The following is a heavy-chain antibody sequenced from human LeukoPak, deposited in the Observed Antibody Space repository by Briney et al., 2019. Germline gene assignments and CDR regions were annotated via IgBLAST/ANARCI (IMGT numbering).Heavy chain of an antibody. CDR2: INNGGENT. V-gene: IGHV3-23*01. J-gene: IGHJ3*01. Sequence: GGFLRLSCAASGFTFNSYGMTRFRQAPGKGLEWVSTINNGGENTHYADSVKGRFTISRDNSKNTLYLEMDSLRAEDTAVYYCARTIYYYESTSYFSDAFDVWGQGTMVTVSS. CDR3: ARTIYYYESTSYFSDAFDV. CDR1: GFTFNSYG. D-gene: IGHD3-22*01.